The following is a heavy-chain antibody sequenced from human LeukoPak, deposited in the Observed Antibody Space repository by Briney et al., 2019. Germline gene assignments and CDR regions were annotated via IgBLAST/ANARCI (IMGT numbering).Heavy chain of an antibody. J-gene: IGHJ3*02. D-gene: IGHD2-21*01. CDR1: GGSISSYY. CDR2: LYYSGST. CDR3: ARGGSVISNAFYI. V-gene: IGHV4-59*01. Sequence: SETLSLTCSVSGGSISSYYWRWIRQPPGKGLEWIGYLYYSGSTNSNPSLKSRVTMSVDTSKNQFSLKLRSVTAADTAVYYCARGGSVISNAFYIWGEGTMVTVSS.